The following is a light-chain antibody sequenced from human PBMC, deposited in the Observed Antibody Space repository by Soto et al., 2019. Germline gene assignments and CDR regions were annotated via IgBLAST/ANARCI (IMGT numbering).Light chain of an antibody. CDR1: QSVSSY. CDR3: QQRSNWPPIT. J-gene: IGKJ5*01. V-gene: IGKV3-11*01. CDR2: DAY. Sequence: EILLTQSPATLSLSPGERATLSCRASQSVSSYLAWYQQKPGQAPRLLIYDAYNRATGIPDRFSGSGSGTDFTLTISRLEPEDFVVYYCQQRSNWPPITFGQGTRLEIK.